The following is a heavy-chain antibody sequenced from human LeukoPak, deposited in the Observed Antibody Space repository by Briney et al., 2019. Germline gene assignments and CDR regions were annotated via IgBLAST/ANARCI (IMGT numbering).Heavy chain of an antibody. V-gene: IGHV1-2*02. Sequence: ASVRVSCKASGYTFTDYYLHWVRQAPGHGLDWMGWINPNSGGTNYAQKFQGRVTMTRDTSITTAYMELNRLRSDDTAVYYCARAYTSPNGPYWGQGILVTVSS. CDR1: GYTFTDYY. J-gene: IGHJ4*02. CDR3: ARAYTSPNGPY. CDR2: INPNSGGT. D-gene: IGHD3-16*01.